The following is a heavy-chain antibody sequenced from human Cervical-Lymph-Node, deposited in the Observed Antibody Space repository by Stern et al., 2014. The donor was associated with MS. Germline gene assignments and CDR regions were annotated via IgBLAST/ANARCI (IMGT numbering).Heavy chain of an antibody. V-gene: IGHV4-59*01. D-gene: IGHD6-19*01. CDR3: TRGGGWLTDD. CDR1: DSSMSTYY. CDR2: IHSSGST. J-gene: IGHJ4*02. Sequence: VQLVGSGPGLVRPSETLSLTCTVSDSSMSTYYWSWIRQPPGKGLEWIGYIHSSGSTNYNPSLTGRVTISVDTSKRQFSLRLRSVTAADTAVYYCTRGGGWLTDDWGQGTLVTVSS.